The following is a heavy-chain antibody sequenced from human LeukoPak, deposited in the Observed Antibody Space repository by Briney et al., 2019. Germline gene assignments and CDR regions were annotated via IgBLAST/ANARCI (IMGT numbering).Heavy chain of an antibody. CDR1: GFTVSSNY. CDR3: AKEARRYDLLRFTYFDY. Sequence: GGSLRLSWAASGFTVSSNYMSWVRQAPGEGLEWVSVIYSGGSTYYAGSVKGRFTISRDNSKNTLYLQREGRRAEDTAVYYCAKEARRYDLLRFTYFDYWGQGTLVTVSS. CDR2: IYSGGST. D-gene: IGHD5-12*01. J-gene: IGHJ4*02. V-gene: IGHV3-66*01.